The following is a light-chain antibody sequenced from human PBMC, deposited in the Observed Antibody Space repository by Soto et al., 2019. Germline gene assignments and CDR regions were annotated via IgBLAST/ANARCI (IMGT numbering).Light chain of an antibody. CDR2: EVS. J-gene: IGLJ1*01. CDR1: SSDVGGYKY. V-gene: IGLV2-14*01. CDR3: SSFSSSTTLYV. Sequence: QSALTQPASVYGSPGQSITISCTGTSSDVGGYKYVSWYQHHADKAPKLMIYEVSNRPSGVSNRFSGSKSGNTASLTIYGLQAEDEADYYCSSFSSSTTLYVFGTGTKLTVL.